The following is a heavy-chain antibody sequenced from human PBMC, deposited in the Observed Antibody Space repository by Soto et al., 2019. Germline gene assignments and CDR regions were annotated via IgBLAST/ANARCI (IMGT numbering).Heavy chain of an antibody. CDR2: ISTYNGNT. V-gene: IGHV1-18*01. CDR1: GYTFTTYG. CDR3: ARNSSGRYNWFDP. Sequence: QVQLVQSGAEVKKPGASVKVSCKASGYTFTTYGITWVRQAPGQGLEWMGWISTYNGNTNYPQKLQGRVTMTTDTSTSTAYRELRSLRSDDTAVYYCARNSSGRYNWFDPWGQGTLVTVSS. J-gene: IGHJ5*02. D-gene: IGHD6-19*01.